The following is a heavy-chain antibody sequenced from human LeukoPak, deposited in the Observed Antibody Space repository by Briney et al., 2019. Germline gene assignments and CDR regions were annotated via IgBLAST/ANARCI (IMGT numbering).Heavy chain of an antibody. D-gene: IGHD3-10*01. V-gene: IGHV4-34*01. CDR1: GGSFSGYY. J-gene: IGHJ4*02. CDR3: ARGHKNLDHLLWFGELDY. Sequence: PSETLSLTCAVYGGSFSGYYWSWIRQPPGKGLEWIGEINHSGSTNYNPSLKSRVTISVDTSKIQFSLKLSSVTAADTAVYYCARGHKNLDHLLWFGELDYWGQGTLVTVSS. CDR2: INHSGST.